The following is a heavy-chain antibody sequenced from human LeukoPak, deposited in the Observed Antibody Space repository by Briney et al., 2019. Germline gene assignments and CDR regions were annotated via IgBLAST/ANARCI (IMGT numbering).Heavy chain of an antibody. J-gene: IGHJ6*02. CDR3: ARDLIPDYYGSGSYHYYYGMDV. CDR2: ISSSSSYI. CDR1: GFTFSSYS. Sequence: GGTLRLSCAASGFTFSSYSRNWVRQAPGKGLEWVSSISSSSSYIYYADSVTGRFTNSRDNAKNSLYLQMNSLRAEDTAVYYCARDLIPDYYGSGSYHYYYGMDVWGQGTTVTASS. V-gene: IGHV3-21*01. D-gene: IGHD3-10*01.